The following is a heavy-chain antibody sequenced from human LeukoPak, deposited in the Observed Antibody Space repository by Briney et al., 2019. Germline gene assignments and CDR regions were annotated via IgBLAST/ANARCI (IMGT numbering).Heavy chain of an antibody. CDR2: SSSRSSNA. D-gene: IGHD6-19*01. V-gene: IGHV3-11*03. CDR3: ARRSVAGTWAFDY. CDR1: GSTFGDLY. Sequence: GGCLRLACAASGSTFGDLYLGWVRQARGMWLEWLPYSSSRSSNANYAHSVKRRFTIPRDNAKNSLYLQLNSLRAEDTAVYYCARRSVAGTWAFDYWGQGTLVTVSS. J-gene: IGHJ4*02.